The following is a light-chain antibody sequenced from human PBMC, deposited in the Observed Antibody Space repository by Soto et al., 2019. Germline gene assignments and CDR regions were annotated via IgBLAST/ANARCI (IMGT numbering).Light chain of an antibody. V-gene: IGKV3-20*01. J-gene: IGKJ1*01. CDR2: GAS. CDR3: HQCGRAPRT. Sequence: EVVLTQSPGTLSLSPGEKATLSCRASQTVTNTYIAWYQQKPGQPPRLLIYGASNRAAGIPERFSGSGSGTDFTLTISSLEPDDFAVSCCHQCGRAPRTFGQGTRVDIK. CDR1: QTVTNTY.